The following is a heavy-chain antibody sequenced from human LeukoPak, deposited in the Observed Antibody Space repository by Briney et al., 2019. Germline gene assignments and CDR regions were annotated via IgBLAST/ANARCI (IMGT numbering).Heavy chain of an antibody. V-gene: IGHV3-23*01. Sequence: GGSLRLSCAASGFTFSSYAMSWVRQAPGKGLEWVSSISSSANNTYHADSVKGRFTISRDNSKNTLYLQMNSMGADDAALYYYSKLTTWNPHYPIDYWGQGTLVTVSS. CDR2: ISSSANNT. D-gene: IGHD4-17*01. CDR3: SKLTTWNPHYPIDY. J-gene: IGHJ4*02. CDR1: GFTFSSYA.